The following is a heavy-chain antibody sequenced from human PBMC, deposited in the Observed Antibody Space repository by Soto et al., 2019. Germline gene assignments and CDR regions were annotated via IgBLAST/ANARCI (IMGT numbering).Heavy chain of an antibody. V-gene: IGHV1-46*04. D-gene: IGHD4-4*01. CDR2: INPDGGGT. CDR1: GYTFTSYY. CDR3: AVGSNDLSMDV. J-gene: IGHJ6*02. Sequence: QVQLVQSGAEVKKPGASVKVSCKSSGYTFTSYYMHWVRLAPGQGLEWMGIINPDGGGTSYAQQLQGRVIMPRDTSTSTVYMEMSSLRSADTAVYYCAVGSNDLSMDVWGQGTTVTVSS.